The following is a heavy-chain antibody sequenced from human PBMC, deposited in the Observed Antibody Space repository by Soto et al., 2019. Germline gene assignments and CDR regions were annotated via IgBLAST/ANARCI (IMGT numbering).Heavy chain of an antibody. J-gene: IGHJ3*02. D-gene: IGHD2-8*01. V-gene: IGHV4-59*02. CDR1: GASVRSSY. CDR2: VHYTGQT. CDR3: ARGFFHPTTGHSTPFDI. Sequence: QVQLQESDPGLVKPSETLSLTCTVSGASVRSSYWSWIRQSPGKGLEWVAYVHYTGQTNYNPSLSGRVTVSVDTSRSQLSLTLTSVTAADTAVYYCARGFFHPTTGHSTPFDIWGRGTLVTV.